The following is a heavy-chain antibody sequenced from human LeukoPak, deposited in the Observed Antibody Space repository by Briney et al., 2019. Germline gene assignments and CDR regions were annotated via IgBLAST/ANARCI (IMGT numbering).Heavy chain of an antibody. Sequence: VASVKVCCKAAGYIFTNNAKNWVRQDPGQGIGWMGLINANTRNATYAQGFTGRFVFSLDTSVSTAYLQISSLKAEDTAVYYCARIRAPSSFGQRESDYWGQGTLVTVSS. CDR2: INANTRNA. J-gene: IGHJ4*02. V-gene: IGHV7-4-1*02. CDR1: GYIFTNNA. CDR3: ARIRAPSSFGQRESDY. D-gene: IGHD3-3*02.